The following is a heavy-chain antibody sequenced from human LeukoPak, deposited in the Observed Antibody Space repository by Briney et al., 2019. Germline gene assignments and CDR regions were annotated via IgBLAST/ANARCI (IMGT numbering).Heavy chain of an antibody. Sequence: ASVKVSCKASGYTFTGYYMHWVRQAPGQGLEWMGWINPNNGGTNYAQKFQGRVTMTRDTSISTAYMELSRLRSDDTAVYYCARGRWVVWNYGDYWSQGTLVTVSS. CDR1: GYTFTGYY. V-gene: IGHV1-2*02. D-gene: IGHD1-7*01. CDR2: INPNNGGT. J-gene: IGHJ4*02. CDR3: ARGRWVVWNYGDY.